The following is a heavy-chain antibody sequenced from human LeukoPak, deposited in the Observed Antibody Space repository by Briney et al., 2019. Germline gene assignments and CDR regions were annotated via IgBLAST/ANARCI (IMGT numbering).Heavy chain of an antibody. CDR2: ISAYNGNT. J-gene: IGHJ4*02. CDR3: ARGGLPYGDYAHNFDY. D-gene: IGHD4-17*01. CDR1: GYTFTSYG. V-gene: IGHV1-18*01. Sequence: GASVKVSCKASGYTFTSYGISWVRQAPGQGLEWMGWISAYNGNTNYAQKVQGRVTMTTDTSTSTAYMELRSLRSDDTAVYYCARGGLPYGDYAHNFDYWGQGTLVTVSS.